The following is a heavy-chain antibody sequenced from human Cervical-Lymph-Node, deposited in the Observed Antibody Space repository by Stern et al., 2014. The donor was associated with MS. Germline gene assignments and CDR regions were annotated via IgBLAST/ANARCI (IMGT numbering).Heavy chain of an antibody. CDR1: GYTFNAYD. V-gene: IGHV1-18*01. J-gene: IGHJ4*02. Sequence: VQLVESGAEVRKPGASVKVSCKISGYTFNAYDINWVRQAPGQGLEWMAWIDPFNGNTNYAQKFHGRLSFTTDRSTNTAYMELTSLTSDDTAVYFGAREGSLRYFDLGLDYWGQGTLVTVSS. D-gene: IGHD3-9*01. CDR2: IDPFNGNT. CDR3: AREGSLRYFDLGLDY.